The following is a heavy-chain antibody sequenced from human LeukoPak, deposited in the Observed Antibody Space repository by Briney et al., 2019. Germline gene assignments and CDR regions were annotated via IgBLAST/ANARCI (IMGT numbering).Heavy chain of an antibody. CDR3: ARELYYDFWSGYPGYFDY. Sequence: SETLSLTCTVSGGSISSSSYYWGWIRQPPGKGLEWIGSIYYSGSTYYNPSLKSRVTISVDTSKNQFSLKLGSVTAADTAVYYCARELYYDFWSGYPGYFDYWGQGTLVTVSS. CDR2: IYYSGST. V-gene: IGHV4-39*02. D-gene: IGHD3-3*01. CDR1: GGSISSSSYY. J-gene: IGHJ4*02.